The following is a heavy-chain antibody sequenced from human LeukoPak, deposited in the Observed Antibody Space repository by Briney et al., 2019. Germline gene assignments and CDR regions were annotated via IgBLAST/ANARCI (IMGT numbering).Heavy chain of an antibody. V-gene: IGHV4-39*01. CDR3: GGVGATRAGDWFDP. J-gene: IGHJ5*02. CDR2: IYYSGST. Sequence: SETLSLTCTVSGGSISSSSYCWGWIRQPPGKGLEWIGSIYYSGSTYYNPSLKSRVTISVDTSKNQFSLKLSSVTAADTAVYYCGGVGATRAGDWFDPWGQGTLVTVSS. D-gene: IGHD1-26*01. CDR1: GGSISSSSYC.